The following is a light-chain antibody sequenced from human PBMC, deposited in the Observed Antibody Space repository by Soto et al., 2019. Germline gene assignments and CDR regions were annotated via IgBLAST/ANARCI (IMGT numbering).Light chain of an antibody. CDR2: GAS. J-gene: IGKJ1*01. Sequence: IVLPQSPGTLSLSPGERATLSCRASQSVSNNYLAWYQQKPGQAPRLLIYGASNRATGIPARFSGSGSGTDFTLTISNLEPEDFAVYYCHQHSHWPPWTFGQGTKVDIK. CDR1: QSVSNNY. CDR3: HQHSHWPPWT. V-gene: IGKV3-11*01.